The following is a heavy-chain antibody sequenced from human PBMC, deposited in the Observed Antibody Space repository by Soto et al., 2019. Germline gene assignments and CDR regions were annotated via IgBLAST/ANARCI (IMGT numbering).Heavy chain of an antibody. V-gene: IGHV3-49*03. CDR1: GFTFGDYA. J-gene: IGHJ4*02. Sequence: GGSLRLSCTASGFTFGDYAMSWFRQAPGKGLEWVSFIRSKAYGGTTEYAASVKGRFTISRDDSKSIAYLQMNSLKTEDTAVYYCTRQNYDFWSGYYTFGYFDFWGQGTLVTVSS. CDR2: IRSKAYGGTT. CDR3: TRQNYDFWSGYYTFGYFDF. D-gene: IGHD3-3*01.